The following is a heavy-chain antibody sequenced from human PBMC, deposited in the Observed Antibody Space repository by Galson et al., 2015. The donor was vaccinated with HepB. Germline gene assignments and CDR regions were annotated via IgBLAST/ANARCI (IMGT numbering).Heavy chain of an antibody. V-gene: IGHV1-24*01. CDR1: GYTLTELS. J-gene: IGHJ3*02. Sequence: SVKVSCKVSGYTLTELSMHWVRQAPGKGLEWMGGFDPEDGETIYAQKFQGRVTMTEDTSTDTAYMELSSLRSEDTAVYYCATIVGRQLWLRRHDAFDIWGQGTMVTVSS. CDR2: FDPEDGET. CDR3: ATIVGRQLWLRRHDAFDI. D-gene: IGHD5-18*01.